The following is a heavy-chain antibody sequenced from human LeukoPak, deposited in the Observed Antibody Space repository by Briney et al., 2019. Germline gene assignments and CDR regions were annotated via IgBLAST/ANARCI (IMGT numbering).Heavy chain of an antibody. D-gene: IGHD6-19*01. CDR1: GYTFTGYY. Sequence: ASVKVSCKASGYTFTGYYMHWVRQAPGQGLEWMGWINPNSGGTNYAQKFQGRVTITADESTSTAYMELSSLRSEDTAVYYCARTSGWPYTWGQGTLVTVSS. CDR2: INPNSGGT. CDR3: ARTSGWPYT. V-gene: IGHV1-2*02. J-gene: IGHJ5*02.